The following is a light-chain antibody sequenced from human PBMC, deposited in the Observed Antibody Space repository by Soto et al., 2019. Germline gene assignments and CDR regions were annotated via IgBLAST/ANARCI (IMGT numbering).Light chain of an antibody. V-gene: IGLV2-14*01. CDR1: SSDVGGYNY. Sequence: QSALTQPASVSGSPGQSITISCTGTSSDVGGYNYVSWYQQHPGKAPKLMIYEVSNRPSGVSDRFSGSKSGSTASLTISGLQAKDEADYYCSSYTSSSTLVVFGGGTKVTVL. J-gene: IGLJ3*02. CDR2: EVS. CDR3: SSYTSSSTLVV.